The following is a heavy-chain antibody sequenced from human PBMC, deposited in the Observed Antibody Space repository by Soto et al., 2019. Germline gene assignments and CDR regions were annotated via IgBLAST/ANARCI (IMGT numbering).Heavy chain of an antibody. Sequence: EVQLVESGGGLVQPGGSLRLSCAASGFTFSSYWMHWVRQAPGKGLVWVSRINSDGSSTSYADSVKGRFTISRDNAKNTQYLQMNRLRAEDTAVYSCAVAVAGPTAIGYWGQGTLVTVSS. V-gene: IGHV3-74*01. D-gene: IGHD6-19*01. CDR1: GFTFSSYW. J-gene: IGHJ4*02. CDR3: AVAVAGPTAIGY. CDR2: INSDGSST.